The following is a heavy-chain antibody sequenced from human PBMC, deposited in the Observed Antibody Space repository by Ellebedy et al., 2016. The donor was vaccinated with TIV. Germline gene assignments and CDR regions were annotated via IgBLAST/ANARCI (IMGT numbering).Heavy chain of an antibody. D-gene: IGHD3-10*01. CDR3: ARYRGEYYGSGSYYKWFDY. CDR1: GYTFTSYG. CDR2: ISAYNGNT. J-gene: IGHJ4*02. V-gene: IGHV1-18*01. Sequence: ASVKVSCXASGYTFTSYGISWVRQAPGQGLEWMGWISAYNGNTNYAQKLQGRVAMTTDTSTSTAYMELRSLRSDDTAVYYCARYRGEYYGSGSYYKWFDYWGQGTLVTVSS.